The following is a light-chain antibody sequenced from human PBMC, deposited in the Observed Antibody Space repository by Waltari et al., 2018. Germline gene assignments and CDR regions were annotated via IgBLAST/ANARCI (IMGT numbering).Light chain of an antibody. CDR1: HGISNF. CDR2: DVS. V-gene: IGKV1-33*01. CDR3: QQYDTLPYN. Sequence: DIKISQSPSSLPVYVGGRVTLTCQASHGISNFLNWYQHKPGKAPKLLIYDVSNLETGVTSRFSGSGSETDFTLTITSLQPEDIATYYCQQYDTLPYNFGPGTKLEIK. J-gene: IGKJ2*01.